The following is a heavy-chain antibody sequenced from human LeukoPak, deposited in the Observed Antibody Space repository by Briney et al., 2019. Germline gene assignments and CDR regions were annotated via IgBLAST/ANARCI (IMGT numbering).Heavy chain of an antibody. V-gene: IGHV3-73*01. D-gene: IGHD6-19*01. CDR2: IIYAADNYAT. CDR1: GFTLGGSV. CDR3: TSWIAEDGAEY. Sequence: GRSLTLSWATDGFTLGGSVVSWVRQAPGRGLGWVGLIIYAADNYATTYTASMKGRFTLSRDDSRDTAYLHMNSLKTEDTAVYFCTSWIAEDGAEYWGQGTLVTVSS. J-gene: IGHJ4*02.